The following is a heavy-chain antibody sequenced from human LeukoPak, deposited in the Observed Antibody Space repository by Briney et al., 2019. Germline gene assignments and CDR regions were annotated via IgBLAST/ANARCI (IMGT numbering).Heavy chain of an antibody. D-gene: IGHD3-3*01. Sequence: ASVTVSCKASGYTFTSYGISWVRQAPGQGLEWMGCISAYNGNTNYAQKLQGRVTMTTDTPTSTAYMELRSLRSEDMAVYYCARGVVERCVEWLPDYYYYYMDVWGKGTTVTVSS. CDR3: ARGVVERCVEWLPDYYYYYMDV. J-gene: IGHJ6*03. CDR1: GYTFTSYG. CDR2: ISAYNGNT. V-gene: IGHV1-18*03.